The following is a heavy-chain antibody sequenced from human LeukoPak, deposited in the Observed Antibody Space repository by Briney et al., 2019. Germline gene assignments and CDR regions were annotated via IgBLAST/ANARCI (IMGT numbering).Heavy chain of an antibody. CDR3: ARDPLEYCSSTSCYKGGRFWFDP. J-gene: IGHJ5*02. Sequence: EASVKVSCKASGYTFTGYYMHWVRQAPGQGLEWMGWINPNSGGTNYAQKFQGRVTMTRDTSISTAYMELSRLRSDDTAVYYCARDPLEYCSSTSCYKGGRFWFDPWGQGTLVTVSS. CDR2: INPNSGGT. CDR1: GYTFTGYY. V-gene: IGHV1-2*02. D-gene: IGHD2-2*02.